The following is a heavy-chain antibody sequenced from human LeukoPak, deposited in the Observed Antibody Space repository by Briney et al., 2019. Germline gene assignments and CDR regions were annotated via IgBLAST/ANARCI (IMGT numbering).Heavy chain of an antibody. CDR2: FDPEDGET. CDR3: GAGMGVKDY. V-gene: IGHV1-24*01. J-gene: IGHJ4*02. Sequence: ASVKVSCKVSGYTLTELSIHWVRQAPGKGLEWMGGFDPEDGETIYAQKFQGRVTMTEDTSTDTAYMKLSSLRSEDTAVYYCGAGMGVKDYWGQGTLVTVSS. CDR1: GYTLTELS. D-gene: IGHD6-19*01.